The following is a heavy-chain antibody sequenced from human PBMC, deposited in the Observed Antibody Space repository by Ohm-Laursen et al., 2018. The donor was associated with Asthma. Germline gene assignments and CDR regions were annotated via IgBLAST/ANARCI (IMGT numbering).Heavy chain of an antibody. CDR3: ARDLNLRTGGSFYYNYGMDV. CDR1: EITLESYW. Sequence: SLRLSCTAPEITLESYWMNWVRQAPGRGLEWVAIILHDGSAKVYADPVKGRFTLPRDNSKNTLYLQMTSLRADDTAIYFCARDLNLRTGGSFYYNYGMDVWGQGTTVTVSS. V-gene: IGHV3-33*08. CDR2: ILHDGSAK. D-gene: IGHD1-1*01. J-gene: IGHJ6*02.